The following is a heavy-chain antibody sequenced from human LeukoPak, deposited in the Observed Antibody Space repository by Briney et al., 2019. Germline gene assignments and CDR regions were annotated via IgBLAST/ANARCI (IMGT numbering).Heavy chain of an antibody. CDR1: GGSISSSSYY. D-gene: IGHD5-18*01. CDR3: ATIYSYGFRSEY. J-gene: IGHJ4*02. CDR2: LYYSGST. Sequence: SETLSLTCTVSGGSISSSSYYWGWIRQPPGKGLEWIGSLYYSGSTYYNPSLKSRVTISVDTSKNQFSLKLSSVTAADTAVYYCATIYSYGFRSEYWGQGTLVTVSS. V-gene: IGHV4-39*01.